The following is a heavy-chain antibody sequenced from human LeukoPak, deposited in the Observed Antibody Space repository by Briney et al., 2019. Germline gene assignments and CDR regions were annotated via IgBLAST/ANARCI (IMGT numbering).Heavy chain of an antibody. J-gene: IGHJ4*02. Sequence: ASVKVSCKASGGTFSSYAISWARQAPGQGLEWMGGIIPIFGTANYAQKFQGRVTITADESTSTAYMELSSLRSEDTAVYYCASDSSGWLDYWGQGTLVTVSS. CDR1: GGTFSSYA. V-gene: IGHV1-69*13. D-gene: IGHD6-19*01. CDR3: ASDSSGWLDY. CDR2: IIPIFGTA.